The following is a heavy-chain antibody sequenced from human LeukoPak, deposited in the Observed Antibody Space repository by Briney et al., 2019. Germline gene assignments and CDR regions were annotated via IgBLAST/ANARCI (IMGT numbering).Heavy chain of an antibody. CDR1: GFTFSSYA. Sequence: GVSLRLSCAASGFTFSSYAMHWVRQAPGKVLEWVAVISNDGSNKYYADSVKGRFTISRDNSKNTLYLQMHSLRAEDTAVYYCASSSGWYQTFDIWGQGTMVTVSS. D-gene: IGHD6-19*01. J-gene: IGHJ3*02. CDR3: ASSSGWYQTFDI. V-gene: IGHV3-30*04. CDR2: ISNDGSNK.